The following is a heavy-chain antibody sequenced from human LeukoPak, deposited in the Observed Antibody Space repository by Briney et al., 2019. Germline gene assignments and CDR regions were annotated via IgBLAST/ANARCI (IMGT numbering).Heavy chain of an antibody. D-gene: IGHD3-10*01. V-gene: IGHV1-46*01. Sequence: GASVKVSCKASGYTFTSYYMHWVRQAPGQGLEWMGIINPSGGSTSYAQKFQGRVTMTRDTSTSTVYMELSSLRSEDTAVYYCARDGHETYYGSGSYYSASPSDAFDIWGQGTMVTVSS. CDR3: ARDGHETYYGSGSYYSASPSDAFDI. J-gene: IGHJ3*02. CDR1: GYTFTSYY. CDR2: INPSGGST.